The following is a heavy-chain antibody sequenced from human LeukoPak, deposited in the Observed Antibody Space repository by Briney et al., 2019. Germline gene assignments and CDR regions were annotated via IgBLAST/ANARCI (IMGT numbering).Heavy chain of an antibody. J-gene: IGHJ4*02. D-gene: IGHD4-23*01. V-gene: IGHV3-48*01. CDR2: ISTSSSTI. Sequence: PGGSLRLSCAASKFTFKTYNMNWVRQAPGKGLEWISYISTSSSTISYADSVKGRFTISRDNANNSLYLQMNSLRAEDTAVYYCAREAYGGNYRQYYFDYWGQGTLVTVSS. CDR3: AREAYGGNYRQYYFDY. CDR1: KFTFKTYN.